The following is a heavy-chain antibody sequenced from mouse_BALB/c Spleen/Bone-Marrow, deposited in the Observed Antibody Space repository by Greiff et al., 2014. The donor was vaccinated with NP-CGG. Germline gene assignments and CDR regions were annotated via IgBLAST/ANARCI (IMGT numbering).Heavy chain of an antibody. CDR2: IYPGSGST. CDR1: GYTFTSYW. V-gene: IGHV1S22*01. J-gene: IGHJ4*01. CDR3: RSYDYAMDY. D-gene: IGHD1-1*01. Sequence: LQQPGSELVRPGASVKLSCKASGYTFTSYWMHWVKQRPGQGLEWIGNIYPGSGSTNYDEKFKSKATLTVDTSSSTAYMQLGSLTSEDSAVYYCRSYDYAMDYWGQGASVTVSS.